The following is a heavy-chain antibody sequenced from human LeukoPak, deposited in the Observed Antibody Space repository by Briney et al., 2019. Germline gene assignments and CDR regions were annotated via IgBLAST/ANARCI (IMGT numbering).Heavy chain of an antibody. CDR3: ANLYGGKGFDY. CDR2: ISGSGGST. Sequence: PGGSLRLSCAASGFTFSTYDMNWVRQAPGKGLEWVSVISGSGGSTNHADSVKGRFTISRDNSKNTLYLQMNSLRAEDTAVYYCANLYGGKGFDYWGQGTLVTVSS. J-gene: IGHJ4*02. CDR1: GFTFSTYD. D-gene: IGHD4-23*01. V-gene: IGHV3-23*01.